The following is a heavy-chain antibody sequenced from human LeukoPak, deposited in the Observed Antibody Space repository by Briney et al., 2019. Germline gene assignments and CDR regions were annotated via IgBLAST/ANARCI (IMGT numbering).Heavy chain of an antibody. J-gene: IGHJ4*02. Sequence: GASVKVSFKASGYTFTNYGVSWVRQAPGQGPEWMGWISGYNANTNYAQKLQGRVSLTTDTSTNTAYMERRSLRSDDTAVYYCVRDAGYNSGWHLIWGQGTLVTVSS. CDR2: ISGYNANT. D-gene: IGHD6-19*01. V-gene: IGHV1-18*04. CDR1: GYTFTNYG. CDR3: VRDAGYNSGWHLI.